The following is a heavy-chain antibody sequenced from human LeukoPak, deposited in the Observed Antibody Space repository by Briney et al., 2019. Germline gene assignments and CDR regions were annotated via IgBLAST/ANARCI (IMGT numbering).Heavy chain of an antibody. CDR1: GGSISSGGYY. Sequence: SSETLSLTCTVSGGSISSGGYYWSWIRQPPGKGLEWIGYIYHSGSTYYNPSLKSRVTISVDRSKNQFSLKLSSVTAADTAVYYCAREARDCSSTSCPSPHWGQGTLVTVSS. CDR3: AREARDCSSTSCPSPH. CDR2: IYHSGST. J-gene: IGHJ1*01. V-gene: IGHV4-30-2*01. D-gene: IGHD2-2*01.